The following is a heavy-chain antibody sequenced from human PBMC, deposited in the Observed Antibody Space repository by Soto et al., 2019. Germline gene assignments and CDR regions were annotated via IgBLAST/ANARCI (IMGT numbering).Heavy chain of an antibody. D-gene: IGHD2-21*02. CDR1: GFTFSSYE. CDR3: ARERAYCGGDCYPNGGGYYYYYYGMDV. J-gene: IGHJ6*02. CDR2: ISSSGSTI. Sequence: AGGSLRLSCAASGFTFSSYEMNWVRQAPGKGLEWVSYISSSGSTIYYADSVKGRFTISRDNAKNSLYLQMNSLRAEDTAVYYCARERAYCGGDCYPNGGGYYYYYYGMDVWGQGTTVTVSS. V-gene: IGHV3-48*03.